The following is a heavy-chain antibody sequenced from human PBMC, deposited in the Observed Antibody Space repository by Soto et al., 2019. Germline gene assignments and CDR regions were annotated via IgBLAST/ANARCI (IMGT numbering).Heavy chain of an antibody. D-gene: IGHD3-10*01. V-gene: IGHV3-49*03. CDR3: TRDSGLGYGYYCYGMDV. CDR2: IRSKAYGGTT. J-gene: IGHJ6*02. CDR1: RFTVYIYA. Sequence: SIRLACTSCRFTVYIYAMSWFLQAQGKGLEWVGFIRSKAYGGTTEYAASVKGRFTISRDDSKSIAYLQMNSLKTEDTAVYYCTRDSGLGYGYYCYGMDVWGQGTTVTVPS.